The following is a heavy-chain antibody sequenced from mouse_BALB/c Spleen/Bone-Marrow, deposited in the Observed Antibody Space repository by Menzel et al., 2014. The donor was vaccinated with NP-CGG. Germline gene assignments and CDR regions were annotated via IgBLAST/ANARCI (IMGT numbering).Heavy chain of an antibody. CDR2: INRNGGEI. CDR1: GFTFSNYG. CDR3: STGADGHSWFAY. V-gene: IGHV5-6-3*01. Sequence: EVKVVESGGGLVQPGGSLKLSCAASGFTFSNYGLSWVRQTPDRRLEYVANINRNGGEIYYPDSVKGRFTISRDNAWNTLNLQMSSLKSEDTAMYFCSTGADGHSWFAYWGQGTLVTVSA. D-gene: IGHD2-3*01. J-gene: IGHJ3*01.